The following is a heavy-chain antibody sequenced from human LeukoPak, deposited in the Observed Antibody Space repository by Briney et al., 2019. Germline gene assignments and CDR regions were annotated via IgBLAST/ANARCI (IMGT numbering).Heavy chain of an antibody. CDR1: GFTFSSYE. D-gene: IGHD3-10*01. V-gene: IGHV3-48*03. CDR3: ASITMVRGVNGWFDP. J-gene: IGHJ3*01. CDR2: ISSSGSTI. Sequence: GGSLRLSCAASGFTFSSYEMNWVRQAPGKGLEWVSYISSSGSTIYYADSVKGRFTISRDNAKNSLYLQMNSLRAEDTAVYYCASITMVRGVNGWFDPWGQGTMVTVSS.